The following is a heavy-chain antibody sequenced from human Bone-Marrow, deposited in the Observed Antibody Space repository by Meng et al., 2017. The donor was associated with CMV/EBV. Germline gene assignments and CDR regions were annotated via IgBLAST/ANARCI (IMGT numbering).Heavy chain of an antibody. V-gene: IGHV4-34*01. J-gene: IGHJ5*02. Sequence: SETLSLTCAVYGGSFSGYCWSWIRQPPGKGLEWIGKINHSGSTNYNPSLKSRVTISVDTSKNQFPLKLRSVTAADTAVYYCARGLRKGPVAKYFDPWGQGTRVTGSS. CDR2: INHSGST. D-gene: IGHD1-14*01. CDR1: GGSFSGYC. CDR3: ARGLRKGPVAKYFDP.